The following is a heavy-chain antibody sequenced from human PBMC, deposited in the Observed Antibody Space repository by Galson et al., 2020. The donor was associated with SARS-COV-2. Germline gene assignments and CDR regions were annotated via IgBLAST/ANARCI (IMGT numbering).Heavy chain of an antibody. CDR1: TFTFSSYG. CDR3: ARDQKGTSRKAFDI. CDR2: MSSDGSNK. V-gene: IGHV3-33*05. J-gene: IGHJ3*02. D-gene: IGHD1-1*01. Sequence: PGGSLRLSCAASTFTFSSYGMHWVRQTPGRGLEWLTYMSSDGSNKYYGDSVKGRFTISRDNSKSTLYLQMNSLRAEDTALYYCARDQKGTSRKAFDIWGQGTLVTVSS.